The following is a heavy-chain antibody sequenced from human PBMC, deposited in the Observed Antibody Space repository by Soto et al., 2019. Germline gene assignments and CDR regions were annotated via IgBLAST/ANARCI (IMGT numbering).Heavy chain of an antibody. J-gene: IGHJ3*02. CDR1: GFTFSSYA. V-gene: IGHV3-23*01. CDR2: ISGSGGST. D-gene: IGHD6-19*01. CDR3: AKDRDGCNPGDAFDI. Sequence: EVPLLESGGGLVQPGGSLRLSCAASGFTFSSYAMSWVRQAPGKGLEWVSAISGSGGSTYYAGSVKGRYTISRDNSKNRLYLQMNRVRAEDRAVYYCAKDRDGCNPGDAFDIWGQGTMVPV.